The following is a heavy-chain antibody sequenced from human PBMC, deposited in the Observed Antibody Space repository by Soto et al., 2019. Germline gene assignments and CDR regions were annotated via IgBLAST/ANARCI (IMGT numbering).Heavy chain of an antibody. Sequence: EVQLLESGGGLVQPGGSLRLSCAVSGFSFGSYAMSWVRQAPGKGLEWVSSISGSGGDTYYADSVKGLFTISRDKSENTLYLRLHSLRDEDTAVYYCATDVGYSGSYYDLFDYWGQATLVTVSA. CDR2: ISGSGGDT. CDR3: ATDVGYSGSYYDLFDY. D-gene: IGHD1-26*01. V-gene: IGHV3-23*01. CDR1: GFSFGSYA. J-gene: IGHJ4*02.